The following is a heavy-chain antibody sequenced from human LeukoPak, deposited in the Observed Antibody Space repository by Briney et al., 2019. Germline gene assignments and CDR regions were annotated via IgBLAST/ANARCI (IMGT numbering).Heavy chain of an antibody. V-gene: IGHV3-7*05. D-gene: IGHD2-8*02. Sequence: GGSLRLSCAASGFTFSNYWMSWVRQAPGKGLEWVANIKQDGSDKYYVDSVKGRFTISRDNAKNSLYLQMNSLSAEDTAVYYCARGTGLDYWGQGTLVTASA. J-gene: IGHJ4*02. CDR2: IKQDGSDK. CDR1: GFTFSNYW. CDR3: ARGTGLDY.